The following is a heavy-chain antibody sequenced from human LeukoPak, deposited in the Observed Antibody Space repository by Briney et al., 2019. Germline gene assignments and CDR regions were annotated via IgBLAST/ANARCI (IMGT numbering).Heavy chain of an antibody. V-gene: IGHV4-39*01. Sequence: SETLSLTCTVSGGSISGSSYYWGWIRQPPGKGLEWIGSIYYSGSTYYNPSLKSRVTISVDTSKNQFSLKLSSVTAADTAVYYCARQSTMVRGVILNWFDPWGQGTLVTVSS. D-gene: IGHD3-10*01. CDR2: IYYSGST. J-gene: IGHJ5*02. CDR3: ARQSTMVRGVILNWFDP. CDR1: GGSISGSSYY.